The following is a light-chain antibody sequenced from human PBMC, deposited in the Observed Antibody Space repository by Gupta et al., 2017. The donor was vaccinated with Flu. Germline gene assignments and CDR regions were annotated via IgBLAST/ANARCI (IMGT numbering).Light chain of an antibody. CDR1: QSISSY. J-gene: IGKJ2*01. CDR3: QQTYSTPHT. CDR2: AAS. Sequence: GDRVTITCRASQSISSYLNWYQQKVGKVPKLLIYAASSLQSGVPSRFSGSGSETDFTLTISSLQPEDFATYYCQQTYSTPHTFGQGTKLEIK. V-gene: IGKV1-39*01.